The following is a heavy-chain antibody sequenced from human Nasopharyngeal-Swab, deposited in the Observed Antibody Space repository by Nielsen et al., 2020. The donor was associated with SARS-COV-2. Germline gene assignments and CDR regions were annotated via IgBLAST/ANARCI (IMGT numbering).Heavy chain of an antibody. D-gene: IGHD2-8*01. CDR2: ISWNSGSI. J-gene: IGHJ4*02. Sequence: LSLTCAASGFTVSSQYMNWVRQAPGKGLEWVSGISWNSGSIGYADSVKGRFTISRDNAKNSLYLQMNSLRAEDTALYYCAKDIMGWGQGTLVTVSS. V-gene: IGHV3-9*01. CDR3: AKDIMG. CDR1: GFTVSSQY.